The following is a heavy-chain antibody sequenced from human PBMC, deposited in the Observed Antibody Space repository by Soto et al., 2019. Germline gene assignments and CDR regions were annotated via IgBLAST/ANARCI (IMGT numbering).Heavy chain of an antibody. Sequence: QLQLQESGPGLVKPSETLSLTCTVSGASISSSSYYWGWIRQPPGQGLEWIGSIYYRGSTYYNPSVKRRVPISVDTSKTKFALKLSSVAAADPAVYYCARPIEVITRTDYWGKGTLVTVSS. CDR2: IYYRGST. J-gene: IGHJ4*02. CDR3: ARPIEVITRTDY. V-gene: IGHV4-39*01. D-gene: IGHD2-21*01. CDR1: GASISSSSYY.